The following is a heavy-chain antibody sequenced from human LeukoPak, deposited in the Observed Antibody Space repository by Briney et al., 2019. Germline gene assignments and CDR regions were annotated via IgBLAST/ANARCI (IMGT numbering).Heavy chain of an antibody. CDR3: ARVVGGDYGDYAYGMDV. Sequence: SVTVSCTASGGTFSSYAISWVRQAPGQGLEWMGRIIPILGIANYAQKFQGRVTITADKSTSTAYMELSSLRSEDTAVYYCARVVGGDYGDYAYGMDVWGQGTTVTVSS. D-gene: IGHD4-17*01. CDR1: GGTFSSYA. J-gene: IGHJ6*02. V-gene: IGHV1-69*04. CDR2: IIPILGIA.